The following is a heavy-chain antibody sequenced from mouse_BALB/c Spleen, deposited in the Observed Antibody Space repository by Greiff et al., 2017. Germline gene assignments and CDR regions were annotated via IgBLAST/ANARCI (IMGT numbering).Heavy chain of an antibody. CDR2: IWAGGST. V-gene: IGHV2-9*02. CDR1: GFSLTSYG. CDR3: ARVNYGNYAVAMDY. J-gene: IGHJ4*01. Sequence: VQLVESGPGLVAPSQSLSITCTVSGFSLTSYGVHWVRQPPGKGLEWLGVIWAGGSTNYNSALMSRLSISKDNSKSQVFLKMNSLQTDDTAMYYCARVNYGNYAVAMDYWGQGTSVTVSS. D-gene: IGHD2-1*01.